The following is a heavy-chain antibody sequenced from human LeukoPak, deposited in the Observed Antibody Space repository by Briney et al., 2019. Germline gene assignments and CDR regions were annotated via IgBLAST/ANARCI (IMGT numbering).Heavy chain of an antibody. V-gene: IGHV1-24*01. Sequence: RASVKVSCKVSGYTLTELSMHWVRQAPGKGLEWMGGFDPEDGETIYAQKFQGRVTMTEDTSTDTAYMELSSLRSEDTAVYYCATYYYDSSGYYAEYFQHWGQGTLVTVSP. D-gene: IGHD3-22*01. CDR2: FDPEDGET. CDR1: GYTLTELS. J-gene: IGHJ1*01. CDR3: ATYYYDSSGYYAEYFQH.